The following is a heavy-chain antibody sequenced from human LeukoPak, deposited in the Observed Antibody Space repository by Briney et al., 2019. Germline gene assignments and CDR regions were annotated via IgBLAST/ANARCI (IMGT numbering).Heavy chain of an antibody. CDR1: GGSISSYY. Sequence: LETLSLTCTVSGGSISSYYWSWIRQPPGKGLEWIGYIYYSGSTNYNPSLKSRVTISVDTSKNQFSLKLSSVTAADTAVYYCARVKYGDYYYYYMDVWGKGTTVTVSS. J-gene: IGHJ6*03. CDR2: IYYSGST. V-gene: IGHV4-59*01. CDR3: ARVKYGDYYYYYMDV. D-gene: IGHD4-17*01.